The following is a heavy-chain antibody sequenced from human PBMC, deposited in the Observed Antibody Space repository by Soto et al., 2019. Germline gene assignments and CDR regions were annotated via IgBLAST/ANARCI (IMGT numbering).Heavy chain of an antibody. D-gene: IGHD5-18*01. CDR2: IDPSDSYT. J-gene: IGHJ5*02. V-gene: IGHV5-10-1*01. CDR3: ARHPIHRNNWFDP. Sequence: GESLKISCKGSGYSSTSYWISWVRQMPGKGLEWMGRIDPSDSYTNYSPSFQGHVTISADKSISTAYLQWSSLKASDTAMYYCARHPIHRNNWFDPWGQGTPVTVSS. CDR1: GYSSTSYW.